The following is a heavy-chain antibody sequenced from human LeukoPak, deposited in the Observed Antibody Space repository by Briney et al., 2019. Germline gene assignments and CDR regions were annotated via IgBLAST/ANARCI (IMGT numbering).Heavy chain of an antibody. V-gene: IGHV4-4*02. CDR3: ARGPPNSEANWFDP. D-gene: IGHD1/OR15-1a*01. CDR2: IYHSGST. CDR1: GGSISSSNW. Sequence: SETLSLTCAVSGGSISSSNWWSWVRQPPGKGLEWIGEIYHSGSTNYNPSLKSRVTISVDKSKNQFSLKLSSVTAADTAVYYCARGPPNSEANWFDPWGQGTLVTVSS. J-gene: IGHJ5*02.